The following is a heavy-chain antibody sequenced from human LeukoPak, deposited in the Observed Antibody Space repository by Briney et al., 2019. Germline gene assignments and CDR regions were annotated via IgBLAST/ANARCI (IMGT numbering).Heavy chain of an antibody. Sequence: GGSLRLSCAASGFTFSSYAMSWVRQAPGKGLEWVSAISGSGGSTYYADSVKGRFTISRDNSKNTLYLQMNGLRAEDTAVYYCAKDGVYYYDSSLYYFDYWGQGTLVTVSS. CDR2: ISGSGGST. D-gene: IGHD3-22*01. V-gene: IGHV3-23*01. J-gene: IGHJ4*02. CDR1: GFTFSSYA. CDR3: AKDGVYYYDSSLYYFDY.